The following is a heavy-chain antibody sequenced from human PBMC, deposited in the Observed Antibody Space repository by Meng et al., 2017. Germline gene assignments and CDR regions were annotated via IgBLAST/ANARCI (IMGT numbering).Heavy chain of an antibody. D-gene: IGHD3-10*01. V-gene: IGHV1-69*01. J-gene: IGHJ4*02. Sequence: QVRLGQPGPEGKKPGSSVKAACKASGGTFSSYAISWVRQAPGQGLEWMGGIIPIFGTANYAQKFQGRVTITADESTSTAYMELSSLRSEDTAVYYCARQMVRGVILFDYWGQGTLVTVSS. CDR3: ARQMVRGVILFDY. CDR2: IIPIFGTA. CDR1: GGTFSSYA.